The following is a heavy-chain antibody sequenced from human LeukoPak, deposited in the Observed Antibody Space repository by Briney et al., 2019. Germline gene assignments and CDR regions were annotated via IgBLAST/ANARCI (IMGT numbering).Heavy chain of an antibody. CDR3: ARDRGGGTDY. CDR2: IWYDGSNK. J-gene: IGHJ4*02. CDR1: GFTFSSYG. V-gene: IGHV3-33*01. Sequence: GGSLRLSCAASGFTFSSYGMHWVRQAPGKGLEWVAAIWYDGSNKYYADSVKGRFTISRDNSKNTLYLQMNSLRAEDTAVYYCARDRGGGTDYWGQGTLVTVSS. D-gene: IGHD2-15*01.